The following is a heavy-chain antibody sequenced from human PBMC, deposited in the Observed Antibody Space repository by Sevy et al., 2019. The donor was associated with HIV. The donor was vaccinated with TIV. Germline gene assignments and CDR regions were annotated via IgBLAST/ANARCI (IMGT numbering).Heavy chain of an antibody. CDR3: TAEPQAYYYFWSGYYKGYYFDY. CDR2: IKSKTDGGTT. CDR1: GFTFSNAW. J-gene: IGHJ4*02. D-gene: IGHD3-3*01. V-gene: IGHV3-15*01. Sequence: GGYLRLSCAASGFTFSNAWMSWVRQAPGKGLEGVGRIKSKTDGGTTDYAAPVKGRVTISRDDSKNTLYLQMNSLKTEDTAVYYCTAEPQAYYYFWSGYYKGYYFDYWGQGTLVTVSS.